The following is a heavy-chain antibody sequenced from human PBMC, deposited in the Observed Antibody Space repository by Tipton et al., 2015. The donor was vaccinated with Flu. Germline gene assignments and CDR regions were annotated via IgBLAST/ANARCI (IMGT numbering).Heavy chain of an antibody. CDR3: ARDTFYHDWITYDDAFDI. D-gene: IGHD3-9*01. Sequence: TLSLTCTVSGGSISTYYWSWVRQPPGKRLEWIGHIYYSGSANYNPSLKSRVTISVDTSKNQFSLRLTSVTAADTAVYYCARDTFYHDWITYDDAFDIWGQGKMVSVSS. CDR2: IYYSGSA. V-gene: IGHV4-59*01. CDR1: GGSISTYY. J-gene: IGHJ3*02.